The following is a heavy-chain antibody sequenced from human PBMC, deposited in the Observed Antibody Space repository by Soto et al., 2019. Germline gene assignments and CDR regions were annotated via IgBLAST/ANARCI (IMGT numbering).Heavy chain of an antibody. V-gene: IGHV1-69*13. CDR2: IIPIFGTA. D-gene: IGHD2-8*01. J-gene: IGHJ4*02. CDR1: GGTFSSYA. CDR3: ARSPLTIVLMVYAPYYFDY. Sequence: SVKVSCKASGGTFSSYAISWVRQAPVQGLEWMGGIIPIFGTANYAQKFQGRVTITADESKSTAYMELSSLRSEDTAVYYCARSPLTIVLMVYAPYYFDYWGQGTLVTLSS.